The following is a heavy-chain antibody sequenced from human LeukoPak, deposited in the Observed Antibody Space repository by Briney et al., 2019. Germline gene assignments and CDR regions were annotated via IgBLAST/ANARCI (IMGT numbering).Heavy chain of an antibody. Sequence: GGSLRLSCAASGFTFSTYWMSWVRQAPGKGLEWVANIKADGSQKFYVDSVKGRFTISRDNAKNSLYLQMNSPRAEDTAVYYCARDGDYFDGMDVWGQGTTVTVSS. CDR1: GFTFSTYW. D-gene: IGHD2-15*01. V-gene: IGHV3-7*01. CDR2: IKADGSQK. J-gene: IGHJ6*02. CDR3: ARDGDYFDGMDV.